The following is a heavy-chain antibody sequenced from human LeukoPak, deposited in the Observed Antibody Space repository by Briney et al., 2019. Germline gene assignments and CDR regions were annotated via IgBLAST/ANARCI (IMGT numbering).Heavy chain of an antibody. CDR3: ARTYYYDSSGYLNHWFDP. Sequence: GGSLRLSCAASGFSFNDEYMSWIRQAPGQGLQWIAYISASGDFRRSTDSVKGQFTISRDNAKRLLYLQMDSLGEEDTAVYHCARTYYYDSSGYLNHWFDPWGQGTPVIVSS. CDR2: ISASGDFR. V-gene: IGHV3-11*01. D-gene: IGHD3-22*01. J-gene: IGHJ5*02. CDR1: GFSFNDEY.